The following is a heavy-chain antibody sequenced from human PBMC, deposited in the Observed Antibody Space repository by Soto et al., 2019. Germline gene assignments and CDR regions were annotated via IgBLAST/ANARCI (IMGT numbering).Heavy chain of an antibody. Sequence: ASVKVSCKASGYTFTSYYMHWVRQAPGQGLEWMGIINPSGGRTSYAQKFQGRVTMTRDTSTSTVYMELSSLRSEDKAVYYCARDQSTVTTAQQYSHDWGQGTMVTVYS. D-gene: IGHD4-4*01. J-gene: IGHJ4*02. CDR2: INPSGGRT. CDR3: ARDQSTVTTAQQYSHD. V-gene: IGHV1-46*01. CDR1: GYTFTSYY.